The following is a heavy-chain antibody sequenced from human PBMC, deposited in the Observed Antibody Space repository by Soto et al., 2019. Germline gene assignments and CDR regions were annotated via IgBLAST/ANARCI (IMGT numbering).Heavy chain of an antibody. CDR1: VFTFITYS. CDR3: ARDRDAYCSKGICSGPYFDY. CDR2: ISDNSSVI. Sequence: GGSLRLSCASSVFTFITYSINWVRQAPGKGLEWISYISDNSSVIYYADAVKGRFTISRDNAKNSLYLQMNSLRDEDTAVYYCARDRDAYCSKGICSGPYFDYWGQGALVTVSS. V-gene: IGHV3-48*02. D-gene: IGHD2-8*01. J-gene: IGHJ4*02.